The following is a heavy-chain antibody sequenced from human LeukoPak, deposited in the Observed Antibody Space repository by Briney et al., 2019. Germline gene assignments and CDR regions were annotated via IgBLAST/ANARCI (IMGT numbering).Heavy chain of an antibody. CDR2: INPNSGGT. J-gene: IGHJ3*02. D-gene: IGHD2-15*01. CDR1: GYTFTGYY. V-gene: IGHV1-2*02. Sequence: ASVKVSCKASGYTFTGYYMHWVRQAPGQGLEWMGWINPNSGGTNYAQKFQGRVTMTRDTSISTTYMELSRLTSDDTAVYYCARDARDCSGSSCYHDAFDIWGQGTMVTVSS. CDR3: ARDARDCSGSSCYHDAFDI.